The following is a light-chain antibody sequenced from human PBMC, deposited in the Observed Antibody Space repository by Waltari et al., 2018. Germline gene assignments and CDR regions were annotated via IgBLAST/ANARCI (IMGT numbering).Light chain of an antibody. CDR1: SSNIGSNY. CDR2: RNN. V-gene: IGLV1-47*01. J-gene: IGLJ2*01. Sequence: QSVLTQPPSASGTPGQRVTISCSGSSSNIGSNYVYWYQQLPGTAPKLLIYRNNQRPSGVHDRFSGSKAGTSASLAISGLRSEDEADDYCAAWDDSLSGGVVVGGGTKLTVL. CDR3: AAWDDSLSGGVV.